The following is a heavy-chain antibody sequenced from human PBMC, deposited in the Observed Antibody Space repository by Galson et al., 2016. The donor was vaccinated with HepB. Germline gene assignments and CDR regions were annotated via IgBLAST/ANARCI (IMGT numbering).Heavy chain of an antibody. V-gene: IGHV3-7*03. D-gene: IGHD5-12*01. CDR3: AREGFAGYQGEYFGMDV. J-gene: IGHJ6*02. Sequence: SLRLSCAASGFTFRNYLMSWVRQAPGRGLEWVANIKEDGREEEYVDSVLGRFTISRDNAKNSVFLQMDSLRAEDTAVYYCAREGFAGYQGEYFGMDVWGRGTTVIVSS. CDR2: IKEDGREE. CDR1: GFTFRNYL.